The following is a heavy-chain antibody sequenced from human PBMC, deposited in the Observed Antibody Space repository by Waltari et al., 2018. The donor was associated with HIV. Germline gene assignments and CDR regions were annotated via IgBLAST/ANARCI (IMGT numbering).Heavy chain of an antibody. CDR2: FDPEDGET. CDR1: GYTITELS. D-gene: IGHD3-22*01. J-gene: IGHJ4*02. CDR3: ATQIPRYYYDSSGYSGYFDY. Sequence: QVQLVQSGAEVKKPGASVKVSCKVSGYTITELSMHWVRQAPGKGLEWMGGFDPEDGETIYAQKFQGRVTMTEDTSTDTAYMELSSLRSEDTAVYYCATQIPRYYYDSSGYSGYFDYWGQGTLVTVSS. V-gene: IGHV1-24*01.